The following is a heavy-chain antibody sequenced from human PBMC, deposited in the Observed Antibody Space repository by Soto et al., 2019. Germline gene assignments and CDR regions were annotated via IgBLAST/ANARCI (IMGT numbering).Heavy chain of an antibody. CDR3: ARALRITMVRGVIKYRYYFDY. CDR1: GYTFTSYD. D-gene: IGHD3-10*01. CDR2: MNPNSGNT. V-gene: IGHV1-8*01. J-gene: IGHJ4*02. Sequence: GASVKVSCKASGYTFTSYDINWVRQATGQGLEWMGWMNPNSGNTGYAQKFQGRVTMTRNTSISTAYMELSSLRSEDTAVYYCARALRITMVRGVIKYRYYFDYWGQGTLVTVSS.